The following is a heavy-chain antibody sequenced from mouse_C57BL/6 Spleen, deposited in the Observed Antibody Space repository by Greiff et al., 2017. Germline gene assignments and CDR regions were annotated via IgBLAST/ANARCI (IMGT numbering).Heavy chain of an antibody. CDR2: SRNKANDYTT. CDR3: ARDRDYYGMDY. J-gene: IGHJ4*01. Sequence: EVKLVESGGGLVQSGRSLRLSCATSGFTFSDFYMEWVRQAPGKGLEWIAASRNKANDYTTEYSASVKGRFIVSRDTSQSILYLQMNALRAEDTAIYCCARDRDYYGMDYWGQGTSVTVSS. CDR1: GFTFSDFY. V-gene: IGHV7-1*01.